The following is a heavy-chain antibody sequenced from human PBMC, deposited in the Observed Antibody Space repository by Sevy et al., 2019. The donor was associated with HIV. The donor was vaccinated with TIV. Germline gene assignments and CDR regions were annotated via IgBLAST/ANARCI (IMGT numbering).Heavy chain of an antibody. V-gene: IGHV3-53*01. CDR3: ARRLSSAWYFDF. J-gene: IGHJ4*02. Sequence: GESLKISCAASGFSVSRNHINWVRQAPGKGQEWISVIYSDGTTQYADSVKGRFTISRDTSNNTVYLQVSSLRADDPAVYYCARRLSSAWYFDFWGQGTLVTVSS. CDR1: GFSVSRNH. CDR2: IYSDGTT. D-gene: IGHD6-19*01.